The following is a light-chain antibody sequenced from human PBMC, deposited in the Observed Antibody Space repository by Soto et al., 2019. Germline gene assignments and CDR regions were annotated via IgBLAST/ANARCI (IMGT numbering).Light chain of an antibody. CDR1: SSDVGGYNY. Sequence: QSALTQPASVSGSPGQSITISCTGTSSDVGGYNYVSWYQQHPGKAPKLMLYEVTNRPSGVSNRFSGSKSGNTASLTISGLRAEDEADYYCNSYTTIKTVVFGGGTKLTVL. J-gene: IGLJ2*01. V-gene: IGLV2-14*01. CDR3: NSYTTIKTVV. CDR2: EVT.